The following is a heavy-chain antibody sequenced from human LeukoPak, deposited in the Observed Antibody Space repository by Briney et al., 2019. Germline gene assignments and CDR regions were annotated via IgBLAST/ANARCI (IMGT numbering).Heavy chain of an antibody. V-gene: IGHV4-4*07. D-gene: IGHD2-15*01. J-gene: IGHJ3*02. CDR2: IYTPGRT. CDR3: ARTPCSGGSCSGGDAFDI. CDR1: GGSISSFY. Sequence: SETLSLTCSVSGGSISSFYWSWIRQPAGKGLEWIGRIYTPGRTSYRPSLKSRVSMSEDTSKNQFSLELRSVTAADTAVYYCARTPCSGGSCSGGDAFDIWGQGALVTVSS.